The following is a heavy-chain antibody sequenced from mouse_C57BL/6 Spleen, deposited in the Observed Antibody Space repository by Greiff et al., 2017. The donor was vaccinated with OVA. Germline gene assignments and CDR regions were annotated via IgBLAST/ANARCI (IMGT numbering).Heavy chain of an antibody. D-gene: IGHD2-4*01. CDR3: ARKDYDYDGDLGPFAY. J-gene: IGHJ3*01. CDR1: GYTFTSYT. Sequence: LVESGAELARPGASVKMSCKASGYTFTSYTMHWVKQRPGQGLEWIGYINPSSGYTKYNQKFKDKATLTADKSSSTAYMQLSSLTSEDSAVYYCARKDYDYDGDLGPFAYWGQGTLVTVFA. CDR2: INPSSGYT. V-gene: IGHV1-4*01.